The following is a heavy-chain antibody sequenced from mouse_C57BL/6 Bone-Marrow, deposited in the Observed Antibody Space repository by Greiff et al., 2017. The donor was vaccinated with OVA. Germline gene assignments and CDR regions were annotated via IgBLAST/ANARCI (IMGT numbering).Heavy chain of an antibody. V-gene: IGHV1-61*01. CDR3: AKGWLLPYY. CDR1: GYTFTSYW. Sequence: QVQLQQPGAELVRPGSSVKLSCKASGYTFTSYWMDWVKQRPGQGLEWIGNIYPSDSETHYNQKFKDKAPLTVDKSSSTAYMQLSSLTSEDSAVYYCAKGWLLPYYWGQGTTLTVSS. J-gene: IGHJ2*01. CDR2: IYPSDSET. D-gene: IGHD2-3*01.